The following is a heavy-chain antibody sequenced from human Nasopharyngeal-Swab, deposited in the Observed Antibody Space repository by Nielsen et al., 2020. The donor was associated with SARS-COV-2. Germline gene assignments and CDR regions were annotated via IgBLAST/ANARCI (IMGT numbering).Heavy chain of an antibody. CDR2: INHSGST. V-gene: IGHV4-34*01. CDR3: ARQRAQQPYYYYMDV. CDR1: GGSFSGYY. D-gene: IGHD6-13*01. Sequence: SETLSLTCAVYGGSFSGYYWSWIRQPPGKGLKWIGEINHSGSTNYSPSFQGHVPISADKSISTAYLQWSSLKASDTAMYYCARQRAQQPYYYYMDVWGKGTTVTVSS. J-gene: IGHJ6*03.